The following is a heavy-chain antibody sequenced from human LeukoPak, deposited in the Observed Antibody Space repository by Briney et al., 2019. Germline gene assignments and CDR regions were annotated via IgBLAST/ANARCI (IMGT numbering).Heavy chain of an antibody. CDR3: ARGRRGSSYGNY. J-gene: IGHJ4*02. CDR2: IIPIFGTA. D-gene: IGHD1-26*01. V-gene: IGHV1-69*13. Sequence: ASVKVSCKASGGTFSSYAISWVRQAPGQGLEWMGGIIPIFGTANYARKFQGRVTITADESTSTAYMELSSLRSEDTAVYYCARGRRGSSYGNYWGQETLVTVSS. CDR1: GGTFSSYA.